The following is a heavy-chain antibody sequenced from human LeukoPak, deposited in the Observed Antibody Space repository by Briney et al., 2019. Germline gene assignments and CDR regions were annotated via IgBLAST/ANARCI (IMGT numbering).Heavy chain of an antibody. CDR1: GFTLSDYY. J-gene: IGHJ3*02. Sequence: GGSLRLSCAASGFTLSDYYMSWIRQAPGKGLEWVAFIRYDGSNKYYADSVKGRFTISRDNSKNTLYLQMNSLRAEDTAVYYCAKAPSLVIINDAFDIWGQGTMVTVSS. CDR2: IRYDGSNK. V-gene: IGHV3-30*02. D-gene: IGHD3-10*01. CDR3: AKAPSLVIINDAFDI.